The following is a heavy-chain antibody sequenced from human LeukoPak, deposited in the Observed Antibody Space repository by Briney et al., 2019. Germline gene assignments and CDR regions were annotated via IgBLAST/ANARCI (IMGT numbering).Heavy chain of an antibody. D-gene: IGHD4-23*01. CDR1: GFTFSSYG. CDR2: ISGSGGST. CDR3: AKDRGGVVMNYFDY. Sequence: GGSLRLSCAASGFTFSSYGMSWVRQAPGKGVEWVSAISGSGGSTYYADSVKGRFTISRDNSKNTLYLQMNSLRAQDTAVYYWAKDRGGVVMNYFDYWGQGTLVTVSS. J-gene: IGHJ4*02. V-gene: IGHV3-23*01.